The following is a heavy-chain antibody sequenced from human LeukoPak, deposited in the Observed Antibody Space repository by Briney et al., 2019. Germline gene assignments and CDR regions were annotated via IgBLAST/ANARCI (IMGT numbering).Heavy chain of an antibody. Sequence: GGSLRLSCAASGFTFSSYSMNWVRQAPGKGLEWVSSISSRSSYIYYADSVKGRFTISRDNAKNSLYLQMNSLRAEDTAVYYCARDLDSSGYYTFWFDPWGQGTLVTVSS. CDR2: ISSRSSYI. D-gene: IGHD3-22*01. V-gene: IGHV3-21*01. J-gene: IGHJ5*02. CDR1: GFTFSSYS. CDR3: ARDLDSSGYYTFWFDP.